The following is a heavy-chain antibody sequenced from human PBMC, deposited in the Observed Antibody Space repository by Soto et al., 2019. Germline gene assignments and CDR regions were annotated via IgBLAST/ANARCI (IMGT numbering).Heavy chain of an antibody. V-gene: IGHV1-69*17. CDR1: GDTFNSYV. Sequence: QVQLVQSGAEVKRPGSSVKVSCESSGDTFNSYVISWVRQAPGQGLEWMGGIIPIIGVTHYAQKFQGRVTISALRTPGTAYMELTNRGCEHTALYVFARESPAAKGVGHWGQGTVVSVSS. CDR2: IIPIIGVT. CDR3: ARESPAAKGVGH. D-gene: IGHD3-16*01. J-gene: IGHJ4*02.